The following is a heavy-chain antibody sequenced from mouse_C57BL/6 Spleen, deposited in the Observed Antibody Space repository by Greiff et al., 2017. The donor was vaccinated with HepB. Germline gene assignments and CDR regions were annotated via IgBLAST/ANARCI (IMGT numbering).Heavy chain of an antibody. CDR2: ISSGSSTI. Sequence: EVQLQQSGGGLVKPGGSLKLSCAASGFTFSDYGMHWVRQAPEKGLEWVAYISSGSSTIYYADTVKGRCTISRDNAKNTLFLQMTSLRSEDTAMYYCARNYGNYYYAMDYWGQGTSVTVSS. J-gene: IGHJ4*01. CDR1: GFTFSDYG. D-gene: IGHD2-1*01. V-gene: IGHV5-17*01. CDR3: ARNYGNYYYAMDY.